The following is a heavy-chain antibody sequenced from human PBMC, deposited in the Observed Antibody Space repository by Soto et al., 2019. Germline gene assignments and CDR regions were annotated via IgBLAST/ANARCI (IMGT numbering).Heavy chain of an antibody. Sequence: ASVKVSCKASGYTFTDYYIHWVRQAPGQGLEWMGWINCKNGNTNFAQKFQGRVTMTRDTSISTAYMELFSLRYDDTAVYYCVRDSVPTILELDYWGQGTLVTVSS. CDR3: VRDSVPTILELDY. D-gene: IGHD3-3*01. CDR2: INCKNGNT. V-gene: IGHV1-2*02. CDR1: GYTFTDYY. J-gene: IGHJ4*02.